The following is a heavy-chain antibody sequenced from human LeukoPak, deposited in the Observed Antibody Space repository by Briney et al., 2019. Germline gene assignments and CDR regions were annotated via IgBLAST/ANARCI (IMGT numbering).Heavy chain of an antibody. CDR3: ARASAPSYYGSGTYYFDY. J-gene: IGHJ4*02. V-gene: IGHV1-18*01. Sequence: GASVKVSCKASGYTFTSYGISWVRQAPGQGLEWTGWISAYNRNTNYAQKLQGRVTLTTDTSTSTASMELRSLRSDDTAVYYCARASAPSYYGSGTYYFDYWGQGTLVTVSS. CDR2: ISAYNRNT. CDR1: GYTFTSYG. D-gene: IGHD3-10*01.